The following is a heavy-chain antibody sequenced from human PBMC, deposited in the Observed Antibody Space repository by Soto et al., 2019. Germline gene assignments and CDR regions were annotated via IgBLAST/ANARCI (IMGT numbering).Heavy chain of an antibody. D-gene: IGHD6-19*01. J-gene: IGHJ4*02. V-gene: IGHV3-21*06. CDR2: ISSTITYI. CDR1: GIEIKYYT. CDR3: EGGVTIGWSPQGY. Sequence: VSGIEIKYYTMNAVPQKTGKGLEWVSSISSTITYIYYADSVKGRFTISRDNTNNSVYLQMSSLRADATGFYYGEGGVTIGWSPQGYWGKGTPVPVSS.